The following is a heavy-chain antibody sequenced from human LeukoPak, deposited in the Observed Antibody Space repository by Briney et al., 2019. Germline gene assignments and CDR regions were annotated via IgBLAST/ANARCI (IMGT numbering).Heavy chain of an antibody. Sequence: GGSLRLSCAASGFTFGNHAMSWVRQAPGKGLEWVSSITHNAGGTYYANSVNGRFTISRDNSQNTLYLQMNSLRADDTAVYYCAKGGHFVVLVAAEDPWGQGTLVTVSS. CDR2: ITHNAGGT. J-gene: IGHJ5*02. CDR3: AKGGHFVVLVAAEDP. V-gene: IGHV3-23*01. CDR1: GFTFGNHA. D-gene: IGHD2-15*01.